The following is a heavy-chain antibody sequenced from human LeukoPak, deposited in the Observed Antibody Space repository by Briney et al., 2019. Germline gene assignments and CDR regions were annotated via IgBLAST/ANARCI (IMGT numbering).Heavy chain of an antibody. V-gene: IGHV4-4*07. CDR2: THTSGST. D-gene: IGHD2-2*03. J-gene: IGHJ4*02. Sequence: SETLSLTCTVSGGSIGNYYWSWIRQPAGKGLEWIGRTHTSGSTNYNPSLKSRVTISVDTSKNQLSLKLTSLTAEDTAVYYCARGRWKTGMDSPYYFDYWGQGTLVSVSS. CDR3: ARGRWKTGMDSPYYFDY. CDR1: GGSIGNYY.